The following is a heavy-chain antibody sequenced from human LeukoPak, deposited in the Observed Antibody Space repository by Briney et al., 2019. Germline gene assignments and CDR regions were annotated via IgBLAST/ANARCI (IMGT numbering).Heavy chain of an antibody. CDR2: ISGSGGST. D-gene: IGHD2-15*01. CDR1: GFTFSSYA. V-gene: IGHV3-23*01. J-gene: IGHJ4*02. Sequence: PGGSLRLSCAASGFTFSSYAMSWVRQAPRKGLEWVSAISGSGGSTYYADSVKGRFTISRDNSKNTLYLQMNSLGAEDTAVYYCARYSSPYYFDYWGQGTLVTVSS. CDR3: ARYSSPYYFDY.